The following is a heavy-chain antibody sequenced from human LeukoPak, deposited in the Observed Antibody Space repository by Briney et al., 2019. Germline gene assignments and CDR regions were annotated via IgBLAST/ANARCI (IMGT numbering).Heavy chain of an antibody. CDR1: GGSISSGGYY. CDR2: IYYSGST. CDR3: ARSYCGGDCYPEAFDI. D-gene: IGHD2-21*02. J-gene: IGHJ3*02. V-gene: IGHV4-30-4*08. Sequence: SETLSLTCTVSGGSISSGGYYWSWIRQHPGKGLEWIGYIYYSGSTYYNPSLKSRVTISVDTSKNQFSLKLSSVTAADTAVYYCARSYCGGDCYPEAFDIWGQGTMVTVSS.